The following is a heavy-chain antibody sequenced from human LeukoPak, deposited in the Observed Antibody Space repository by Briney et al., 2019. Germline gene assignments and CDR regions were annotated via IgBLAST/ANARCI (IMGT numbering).Heavy chain of an antibody. CDR1: GGTFSSYA. V-gene: IGHV1-69*05. J-gene: IGHJ4*02. Sequence: EASVSVSFKASGGTFSSYAISWVRQAPGQGLEWMGGIIPIFGTANYAQKFQGRVTITTDESTSTAYMELSSLRSEDTAVYYCASRSQLVLGSYFDYWGQGTLVTVSS. CDR3: ASRSQLVLGSYFDY. CDR2: IIPIFGTA. D-gene: IGHD6-6*01.